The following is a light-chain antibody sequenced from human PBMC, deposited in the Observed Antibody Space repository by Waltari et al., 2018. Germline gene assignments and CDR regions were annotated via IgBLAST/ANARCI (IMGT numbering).Light chain of an antibody. Sequence: AIQMTQSPSSLPASVGDRVPITCRASQDIGNNLGWYQQKPGKAPTLLIYGASSLQSGVPSRFSGSGSGTDFTLTISSLQPEDFATYYCLQDYNFLWTFGQGTKLEIK. J-gene: IGKJ1*01. CDR1: QDIGNN. CDR2: GAS. V-gene: IGKV1-6*01. CDR3: LQDYNFLWT.